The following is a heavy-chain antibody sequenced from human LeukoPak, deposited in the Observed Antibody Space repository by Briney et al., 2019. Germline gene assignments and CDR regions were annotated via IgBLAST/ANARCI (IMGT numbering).Heavy chain of an antibody. Sequence: SGGSLRLSCVDSGFTFTNAWMSWVRQAPGKGLEWIGRIKSKTDGETTNYAEPVRGRFIISRDDSKSAVYLQMNSPKIEDTAVYYCTTDLGTYYHGSQRLIPIDYWGQGTLVTVSS. CDR2: IKSKTDGETT. V-gene: IGHV3-15*01. CDR1: GFTFTNAW. J-gene: IGHJ4*02. D-gene: IGHD3-10*01. CDR3: TTDLGTYYHGSQRLIPIDY.